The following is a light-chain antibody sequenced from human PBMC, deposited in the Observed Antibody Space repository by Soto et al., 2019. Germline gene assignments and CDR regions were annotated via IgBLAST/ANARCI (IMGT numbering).Light chain of an antibody. CDR3: SSYTSSSTLKV. CDR1: SSDVGGYNY. CDR2: DVN. J-gene: IGLJ1*01. V-gene: IGLV2-14*03. Sequence: QSALTQPASVSGSPGQSITISCTGTSSDVGGYNYVSRYQQHPGKAPKLMIYDVNNRPSGVSNRFSGSKSGNTASLTISGLQAEDEADYYCSSYTSSSTLKVFGTGTKLTVL.